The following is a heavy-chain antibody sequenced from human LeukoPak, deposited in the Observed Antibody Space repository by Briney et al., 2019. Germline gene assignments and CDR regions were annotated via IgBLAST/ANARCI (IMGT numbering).Heavy chain of an antibody. V-gene: IGHV6-1*01. D-gene: IGHD6-19*01. CDR1: GDSVSSNSVS. Sequence: SQTLSLTCVISGDSVSSNSVSWNWIRQSPSRGLEWLGRTYYRSKWYNDYAVSVKSRITINPDTSKNQFSVQLNSVTPEDTAVYYCARSSGAVAQFDYWGQGTLVTVSS. CDR2: TYYRSKWYN. CDR3: ARSSGAVAQFDY. J-gene: IGHJ4*02.